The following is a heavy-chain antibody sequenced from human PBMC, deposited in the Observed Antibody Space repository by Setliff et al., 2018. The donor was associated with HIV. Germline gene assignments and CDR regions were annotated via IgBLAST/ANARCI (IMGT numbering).Heavy chain of an antibody. J-gene: IGHJ4*02. CDR2: IYYTGNT. V-gene: IGHV4-34*01. CDR3: ARGSDSSGYNY. Sequence: SETLSLTCAVYGVSLSGYYWGWIRQPPGKGLELIGNIYYTGNTNDNPSLKSRVTIAVDKSKNQFSLKLSSVTAADTAVYYCARGSDSSGYNYWGQGTLVTVSS. CDR1: GVSLSGYY. D-gene: IGHD3-22*01.